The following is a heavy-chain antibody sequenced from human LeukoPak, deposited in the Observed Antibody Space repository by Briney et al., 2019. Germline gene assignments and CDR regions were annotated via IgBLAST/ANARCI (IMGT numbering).Heavy chain of an antibody. CDR2: IDPYSGGT. D-gene: IGHD6-19*01. V-gene: IGHV1-2*02. CDR1: GYTFSVYH. J-gene: IGHJ5*02. Sequence: GASVKVSCKTSGYTFSVYHIHWMRQAPGQGLEWIGWIDPYSGGTHFAEKFQGRVTLTRDTSITTLYMELTNLKSDDTSIYFCARDVVAVDSNWFDPWGQGTLVTVSS. CDR3: ARDVVAVDSNWFDP.